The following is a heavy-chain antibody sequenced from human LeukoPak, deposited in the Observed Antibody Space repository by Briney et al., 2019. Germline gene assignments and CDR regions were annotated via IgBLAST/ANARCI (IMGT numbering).Heavy chain of an antibody. J-gene: IGHJ3*02. CDR2: IDSDGSST. CDR3: ATGERHGFDI. V-gene: IGHV3-74*01. Sequence: GGSLRPSCAASGFTFSSYWMHWVRQAPGKGLVWVSRIDSDGSSTSYADSVKGRFTISRDNAKNTLYLQMNSLRAEDTAVYYCATGERHGFDIWGRGTMVTVSS. CDR1: GFTFSSYW.